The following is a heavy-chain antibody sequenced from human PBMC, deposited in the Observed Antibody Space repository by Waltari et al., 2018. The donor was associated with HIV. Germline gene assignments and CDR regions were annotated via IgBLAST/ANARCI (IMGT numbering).Heavy chain of an antibody. Sequence: EVQLVESGGALVQPGGSLRLSCAASGFTFGSYAMHWVRQNPGKGVKYVSTITSNGRDAYYAESVEGRFTISRDNSKNTLYLQMGSLRAEDVAVYYCARGVYDSTAYRNYFDPWGQGTLVTVSS. CDR1: GFTFGSYA. CDR2: ITSNGRDA. V-gene: IGHV3-64*07. CDR3: ARGVYDSTAYRNYFDP. J-gene: IGHJ5*02. D-gene: IGHD3-22*01.